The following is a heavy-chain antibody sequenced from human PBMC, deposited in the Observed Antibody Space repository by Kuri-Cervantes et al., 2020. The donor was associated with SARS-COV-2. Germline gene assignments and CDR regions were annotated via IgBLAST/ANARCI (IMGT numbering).Heavy chain of an antibody. Sequence: SETLSLTCTVSGGSISSYYWSWIRQPAGKGLEWIGRIYTSGSTNYNPSLKSRATMSVDTSKNQFSLKLSSVTAADTAVYYCARARYSSSYLYNWFDPWGQGTLVTVSS. CDR1: GGSISSYY. CDR2: IYTSGST. V-gene: IGHV4-4*07. D-gene: IGHD6-13*01. CDR3: ARARYSSSYLYNWFDP. J-gene: IGHJ5*02.